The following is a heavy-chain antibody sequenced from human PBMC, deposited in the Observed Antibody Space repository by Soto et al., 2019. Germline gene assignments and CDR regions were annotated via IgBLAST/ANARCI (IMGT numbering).Heavy chain of an antibody. CDR1: GISLSNARMG. D-gene: IGHD2-8*02. Sequence: QVTLKEAGPVLVKPTETLTLTCTVSGISLSNARMGVTWIRQPPGKALEWLAHLFSNHYISYNPYVKNRLTSSKDTSKNQVVLTMSNMDPVDTATYYCAGSLQGTGGHPARGFDACGQGMLGTVSS. J-gene: IGHJ5*02. CDR2: LFSNHYI. V-gene: IGHV2-26*01. CDR3: AGSLQGTGGHPARGFDA.